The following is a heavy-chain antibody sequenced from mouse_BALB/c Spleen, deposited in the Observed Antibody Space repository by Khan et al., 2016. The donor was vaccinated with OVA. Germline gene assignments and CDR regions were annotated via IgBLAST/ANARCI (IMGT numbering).Heavy chain of an antibody. CDR2: IWTGGST. CDR3: ARYYGNYRWYFDV. J-gene: IGHJ1*01. V-gene: IGHV2-9*02. Sequence: QVQLKESGPGLVAPSQSLSITCTVSGFSLTSYGVHWVRQPPGKGLEWLGVIWTGGSTNYNSALMSRLSISKDNSKSQVFLKMNSLQTDDTAMYYCARYYGNYRWYFDVWGAGTTVTVSS. D-gene: IGHD2-1*01. CDR1: GFSLTSYG.